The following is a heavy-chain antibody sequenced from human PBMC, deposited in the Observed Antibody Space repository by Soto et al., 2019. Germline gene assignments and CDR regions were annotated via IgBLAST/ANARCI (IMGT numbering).Heavy chain of an antibody. CDR2: ISAYNGNT. CDR1: GYTFTSYG. D-gene: IGHD3-9*01. CDR3: ARIAVYDILTGYPSPYDDCMDV. J-gene: IGHJ6*03. Sequence: ASVKVSCKASGYTFTSYGISWVRQAPGQGLEWMGWISAYNGNTNYAQKLQGRVTMTTDTSTSTAYMELRSLRSDDTAVYYCARIAVYDILTGYPSPYDDCMDVWGKGTTVTVSS. V-gene: IGHV1-18*01.